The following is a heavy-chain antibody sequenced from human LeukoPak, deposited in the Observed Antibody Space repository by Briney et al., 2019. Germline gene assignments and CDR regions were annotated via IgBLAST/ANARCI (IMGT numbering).Heavy chain of an antibody. CDR2: ISSSGSNI. CDR1: GFTFSDYY. V-gene: IGHV3-11*01. CDR3: ARFIFGYYGMDV. J-gene: IGHJ6*02. D-gene: IGHD3-10*02. Sequence: GGSLRLSCAASGFTFSDYYMSWIRQAPGKGLEWVSYISSSGSNIYYADSVKGRFTVSRDNAKNSLYLQINSLRAEDTAVYYCARFIFGYYGMDVWGQGTTVIVSS.